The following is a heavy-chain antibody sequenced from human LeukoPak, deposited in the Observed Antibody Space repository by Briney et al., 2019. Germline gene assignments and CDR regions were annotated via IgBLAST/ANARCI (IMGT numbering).Heavy chain of an antibody. V-gene: IGHV3-7*04. CDR1: GGSISNYY. Sequence: ETLSLTCTVSGGSISNYYWSWVRQPPGKGLEWVANIKQDENERYYVDSVKGRFTISRDNAKNSLYLQMSSLRPEDTAVYYCARVRGTYCLDYWGQGTLITVSS. CDR3: ARVRGTYCLDY. J-gene: IGHJ4*02. D-gene: IGHD1-26*01. CDR2: IKQDENER.